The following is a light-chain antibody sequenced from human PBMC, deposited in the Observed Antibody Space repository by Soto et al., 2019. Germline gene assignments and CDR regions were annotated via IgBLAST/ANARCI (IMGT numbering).Light chain of an antibody. CDR2: EVS. V-gene: IGLV2-14*03. CDR3: SSYTSSSTWL. CDR1: SSDVGAYNY. Sequence: QAVLTQPASVSGSPGQSITISCTGTSSDVGAYNYVSWYQQHPGKAPKLMIYEVSNRPSGVSNRFSGSKSVNTASLTISGLQAGDEADYYCSSYTSSSTWLFGGGTKLTVL. J-gene: IGLJ3*02.